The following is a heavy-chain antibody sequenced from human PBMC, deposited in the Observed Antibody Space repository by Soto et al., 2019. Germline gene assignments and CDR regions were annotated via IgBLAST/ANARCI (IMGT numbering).Heavy chain of an antibody. CDR2: MSSDGSKI. CDR1: GFDFTYYA. V-gene: IGHV3-30*18. D-gene: IGHD1-26*01. Sequence: QVQLVESGGGAVQPGESLRLSCVASGFDFTYYAMHWVRQAPGKGLESVAVMSSDGSKIHYTDSVKGRFTISRDNSKNTLYLQMNSLRKEDTAFYFCAKDEGVGGTLGLFDYWGQGTLVSVSS. CDR3: AKDEGVGGTLGLFDY. J-gene: IGHJ4*02.